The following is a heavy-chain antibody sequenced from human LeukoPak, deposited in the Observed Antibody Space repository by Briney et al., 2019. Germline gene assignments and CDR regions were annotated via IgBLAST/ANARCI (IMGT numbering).Heavy chain of an antibody. CDR2: IRSKAYGGTT. D-gene: IGHD3-22*01. Sequence: GGSLRLSCTPSGLTFGDYAMRSLRQAPRKGLERVGFIRSKAYGGTTEYAASVKGRFTISRDDSKSIAYLQMNSMKTEDTAVYYCTRDRRYYYDSSGYISLYYYYYMDVWGKGTTVTVSS. CDR1: GLTFGDYA. CDR3: TRDRRYYYDSSGYISLYYYYYMDV. V-gene: IGHV3-49*03. J-gene: IGHJ6*03.